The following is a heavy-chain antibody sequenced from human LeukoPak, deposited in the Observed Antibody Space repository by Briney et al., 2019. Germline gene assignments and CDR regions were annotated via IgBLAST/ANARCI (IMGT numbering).Heavy chain of an antibody. CDR1: GFTFTAYS. CDR2: ITNNADTT. D-gene: IGHD3-10*01. J-gene: IGHJ4*02. Sequence: AGGSLRLSCSASGFTFTAYSMYWVRQAPGKGLEYVSGITNNADTTYYADSVKGRFTISRDNSKNTLYLQMSSLRAEDTAVYSCVKGWVRGVLNYWGQGTLVSVFS. CDR3: VKGWVRGVLNY. V-gene: IGHV3-64D*06.